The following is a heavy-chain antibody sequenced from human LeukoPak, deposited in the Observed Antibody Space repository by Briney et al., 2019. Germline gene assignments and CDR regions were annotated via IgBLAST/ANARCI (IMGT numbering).Heavy chain of an antibody. V-gene: IGHV4-4*02. CDR3: AREGGFYRPLDY. CDR1: GGSVTSTNW. CDR2: VHLDGRT. J-gene: IGHJ4*02. D-gene: IGHD3-3*01. Sequence: SGTLSLTCAVSGGSVTSTNWWTWVRQPPGKGLEWIGEVHLDGRTNYNPSLTGRLTMSVDLYENHISLKMTSVTAADTTVYYCAREGGFYRPLDYSGQGMLVTVSS.